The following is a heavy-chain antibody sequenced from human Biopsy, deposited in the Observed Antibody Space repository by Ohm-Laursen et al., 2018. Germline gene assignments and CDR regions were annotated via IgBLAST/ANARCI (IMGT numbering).Heavy chain of an antibody. Sequence: SDTLSLTCTVSGGSVTDSFHFWSWIRQPADKGLEYIGRIYSSGRTFYNPSLKSRVTMSVATSDNQFSLKLSSVTAADTAVYFCARDAYGDYDTYY. J-gene: IGHJ6*03. CDR3: ARDAYGDYDTYY. D-gene: IGHD4-17*01. V-gene: IGHV4-4*07. CDR1: GGSVTDSFHF. CDR2: IYSSGRT.